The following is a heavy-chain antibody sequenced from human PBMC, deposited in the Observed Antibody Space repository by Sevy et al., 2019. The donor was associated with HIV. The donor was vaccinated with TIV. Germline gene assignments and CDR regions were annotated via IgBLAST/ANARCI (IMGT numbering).Heavy chain of an antibody. CDR1: GYTFTSYD. CDR2: MNPKSGNR. CDR3: ARGWGDFWSGYPYGMDV. J-gene: IGHJ6*02. Sequence: ASVKVSCKASGYTFTSYDINWVRQATGQGLEWMGWMNPKSGNRGYAQKFQGRVTITRNTSISTAYMSLSSLRSEDTAVYYCARGWGDFWSGYPYGMDVWGQGTTVTVSS. D-gene: IGHD3-3*01. V-gene: IGHV1-8*03.